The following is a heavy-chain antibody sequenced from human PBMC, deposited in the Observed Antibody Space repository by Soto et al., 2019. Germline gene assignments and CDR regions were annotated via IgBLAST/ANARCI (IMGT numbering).Heavy chain of an antibody. V-gene: IGHV3-21*04. J-gene: IGHJ5*01. D-gene: IGHD2-15*01. CDR1: GVTFNRYS. CDR2: ISSTTNYI. CDR3: AKEGNGGSSLDS. Sequence: GGSLRLACAASGVTFNRYSMNWVRQAPGKGLEWVSSISSTTNYIYYADSMKGRFTVSRDNAKNSVYLEMNSLSADDTAFYFCAKEGNGGSSLDSWGQGTLVTVS.